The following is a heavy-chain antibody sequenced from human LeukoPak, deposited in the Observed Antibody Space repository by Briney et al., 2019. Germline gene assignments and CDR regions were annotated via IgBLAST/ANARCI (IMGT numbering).Heavy chain of an antibody. CDR2: IIPILGIA. J-gene: IGHJ6*02. D-gene: IGHD4-17*01. CDR1: GYTFTGYY. Sequence: GASVKVSCKASGYTFTGYYMHWVRQAPGQGLEWMGRIIPILGIANYAQKFQGRVTITADKSTSTAYMELSSLRSEDTAVYYCARAPTVTTDYYYYGMDVWGQGTTVTVSS. CDR3: ARAPTVTTDYYYYGMDV. V-gene: IGHV1-69*02.